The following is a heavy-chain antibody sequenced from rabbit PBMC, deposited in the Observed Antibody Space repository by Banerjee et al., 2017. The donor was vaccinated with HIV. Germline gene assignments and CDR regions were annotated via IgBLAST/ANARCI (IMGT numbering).Heavy chain of an antibody. CDR2: IYAGSSGSA. J-gene: IGHJ4*01. D-gene: IGHD4-1*01. CDR1: GFDFSSNA. CDR3: ARDLAGVIGWNFNL. Sequence: LEESGGGLVKPEGSLTLTCKASGFDFSSNAICWVRQAPGKGLEWIGTIYAGSSGSAYYASWGNGRFTISKTSSTTVTLQMTSLTAADTATYFCARDLAGVIGWNFNLWGPGTLVTVS. V-gene: IGHV1S45*01.